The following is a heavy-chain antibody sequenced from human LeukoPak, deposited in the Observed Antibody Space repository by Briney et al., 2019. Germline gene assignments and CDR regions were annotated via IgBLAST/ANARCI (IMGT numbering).Heavy chain of an antibody. CDR3: AKYTLRWYYDSSGSGNAFDI. V-gene: IGHV3-66*01. Sequence: PGGSLRLSCAASGFTVSTYYMSWVRQAPGKGLEWVSIIYSDGSTYYADSVKGRFTISRDNSKNTLYLQMNSLRAEDTAVYYCAKYTLRWYYDSSGSGNAFDIWGQGTMVTVSS. CDR1: GFTVSTYY. J-gene: IGHJ3*02. CDR2: IYSDGST. D-gene: IGHD3-22*01.